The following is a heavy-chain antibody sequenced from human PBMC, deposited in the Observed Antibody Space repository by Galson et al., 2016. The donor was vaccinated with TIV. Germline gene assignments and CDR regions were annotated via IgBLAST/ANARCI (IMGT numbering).Heavy chain of an antibody. Sequence: TLSLTCTVSSGSISSGTYYWNWIRQPAGKGLEWIGRIYTSGSTNYNPSLESRVTISVDTSKNHFSLKLSSVTAADTAVYYCARDTASGTYSGKDAFDIWGQGKMVTVSS. J-gene: IGHJ3*02. D-gene: IGHD1-26*01. CDR3: ARDTASGTYSGKDAFDI. V-gene: IGHV4-61*02. CDR2: IYTSGST. CDR1: SGSISSGTYY.